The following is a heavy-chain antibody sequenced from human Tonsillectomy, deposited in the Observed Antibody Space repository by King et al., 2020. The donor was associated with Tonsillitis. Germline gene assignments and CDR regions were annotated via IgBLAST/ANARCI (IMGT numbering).Heavy chain of an antibody. CDR3: ARGRWGSSSYYFDY. CDR2: SYYSGST. D-gene: IGHD6-6*01. CDR1: GGSISSYY. Sequence: VQLQESGPGLVKPSETLSLTCTVSGGSISSYYWSWIRQPPGKGLEWIGYSYYSGSTNYNPSLTSRVTISVDTSKNQFSLKLSSVTAADTAVYYCARGRWGSSSYYFDYWGQGTLVTVSS. V-gene: IGHV4-59*01. J-gene: IGHJ4*02.